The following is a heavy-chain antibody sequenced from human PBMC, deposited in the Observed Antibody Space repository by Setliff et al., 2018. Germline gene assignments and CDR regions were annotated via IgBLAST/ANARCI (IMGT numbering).Heavy chain of an antibody. D-gene: IGHD3-22*01. CDR3: ARGPVMIVATGYFDY. CDR1: GYSISSGYY. Sequence: PSETLSLTCAVSGYSISSGYYWAWIRQPPEKGLEWIGSIYRTGNTHYNPSLKSRVTISVDTSKNQFSLKLSSVTAADTAVYYCARGPVMIVATGYFDYWGQGTLVTVSS. CDR2: IYRTGNT. V-gene: IGHV4-38-2*01. J-gene: IGHJ4*02.